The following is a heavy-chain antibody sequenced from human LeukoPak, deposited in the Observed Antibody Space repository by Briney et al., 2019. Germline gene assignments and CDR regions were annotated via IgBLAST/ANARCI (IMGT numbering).Heavy chain of an antibody. Sequence: GGSLRLSCAASGFIFSTYAMTWVRQARGKGLEGVSGISTSGGSTYYADSVKGRFTISRDNSQNTLYLQMNSLRAEDTAVYYCAKTLWFGDLLDAFDIWGQGTMVTVSS. CDR1: GFIFSTYA. CDR3: AKTLWFGDLLDAFDI. V-gene: IGHV3-23*01. D-gene: IGHD3-10*01. J-gene: IGHJ3*02. CDR2: ISTSGGST.